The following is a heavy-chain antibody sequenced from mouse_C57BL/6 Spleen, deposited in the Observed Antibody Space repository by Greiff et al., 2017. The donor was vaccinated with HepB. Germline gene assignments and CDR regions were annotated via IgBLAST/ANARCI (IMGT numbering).Heavy chain of an antibody. CDR2: INYDGSST. CDR1: GFTFSDYY. J-gene: IGHJ1*03. Sequence: EVKLMESEGGLVQPGSSMKLSCTASGFTFSDYYMAWVRQVPEKGLEWVANINYDGSSTYYLDSLKSRFIISRDNAKNILYLQMSSLKSEDTATYYCARLGGDWYFDVWGTGTTVTVSS. CDR3: ARLGGDWYFDV. V-gene: IGHV5-16*01.